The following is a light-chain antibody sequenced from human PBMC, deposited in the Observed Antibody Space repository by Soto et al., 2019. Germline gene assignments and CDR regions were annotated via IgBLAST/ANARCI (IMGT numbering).Light chain of an antibody. CDR2: DAS. V-gene: IGKV3-20*01. Sequence: EIVVTQSPGTLPLSPGERATLSCRASQSVSSYLAWYNQKPGQAPSLLIYDASSRATGIPDRFSGSGSGTDFTLTISRLEPEDFAVYYCQQYGSSPITFGQGTRLEI. J-gene: IGKJ5*01. CDR3: QQYGSSPIT. CDR1: QSVSSY.